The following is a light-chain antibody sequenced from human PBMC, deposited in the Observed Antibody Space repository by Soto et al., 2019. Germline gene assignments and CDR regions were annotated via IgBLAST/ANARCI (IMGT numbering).Light chain of an antibody. J-gene: IGKJ4*01. CDR3: QHQYSTPLT. CDR2: WSS. Sequence: DIVLTQSPDSLAVSLGERAAINCKSSQSLLYSSNNKNYLSWYQQKPGQPPKLLVSWSSTRESGVPDRFSGSGSGTDFTLTISSLQAEDVAVYYCQHQYSTPLTFGGGTKVEI. V-gene: IGKV4-1*01. CDR1: QSLLYSSNNKNY.